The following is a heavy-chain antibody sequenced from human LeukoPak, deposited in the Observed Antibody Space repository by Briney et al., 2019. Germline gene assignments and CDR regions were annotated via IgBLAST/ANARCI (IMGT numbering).Heavy chain of an antibody. CDR2: IREDGSQK. CDR3: AKGHYSNA. CDR1: GFSFSTFW. Sequence: GGSLRLSCAASGFSFSTFWMGWVRQAPGQGLERVANIREDGSQKYYVDSVKGRFTISRDNAKNSLYLQMSSLRVEDTAVYYCAKGHYSNAWGQGTLVTVPS. J-gene: IGHJ5*02. V-gene: IGHV3-7*01. D-gene: IGHD2-15*01.